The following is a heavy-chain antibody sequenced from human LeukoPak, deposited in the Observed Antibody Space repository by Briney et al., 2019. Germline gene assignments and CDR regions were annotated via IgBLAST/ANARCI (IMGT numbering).Heavy chain of an antibody. J-gene: IGHJ4*02. CDR2: IYYSGST. CDR1: GGSISSYY. D-gene: IGHD3-10*01. Sequence: SETLSLTCAVYGGSISSYYWSWIRQPPGKGLEWIGYIYYSGSTNYNPSLKSRVTISVDTSKNQFSLKLSSVTAADTAVYYCARGGEMRDLDYWGQGTLVTVSS. V-gene: IGHV4-59*08. CDR3: ARGGEMRDLDY.